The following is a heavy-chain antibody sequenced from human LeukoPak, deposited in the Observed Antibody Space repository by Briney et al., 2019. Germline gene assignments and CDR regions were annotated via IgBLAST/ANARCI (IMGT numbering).Heavy chain of an antibody. J-gene: IGHJ4*02. CDR2: ISDSGGRT. CDR1: GFTFSNPW. V-gene: IGHV3-23*01. CDR3: AKRGVVIRVILVGFHKEAYYFDS. Sequence: PGGSLRLSCAASGFTFSNPWMSWVRQAPGKGLEWVAGISDSGGRTNYADSVKGRFTISRDNPKNTLYLQMNSLRPEDTAVYFCAKRGVVIRVILVGFHKEAYYFDSWGQGVLVTVSS. D-gene: IGHD3-22*01.